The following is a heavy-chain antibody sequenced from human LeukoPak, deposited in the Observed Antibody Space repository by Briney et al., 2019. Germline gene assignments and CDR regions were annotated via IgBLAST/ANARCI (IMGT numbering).Heavy chain of an antibody. Sequence: PGGSLRLSCAASGFTFSSYSMNWVRQAPGKGLEWVSYISSSSSTIYYADSVKGRFTISRDNAKNSLYLQMNSLRAEDTAVYYCARVRDYGDYVRGSTTYYMDVWGKGTTVTISS. CDR2: ISSSSSTI. CDR3: ARVRDYGDYVRGSTTYYMDV. D-gene: IGHD4-17*01. J-gene: IGHJ6*03. V-gene: IGHV3-48*01. CDR1: GFTFSSYS.